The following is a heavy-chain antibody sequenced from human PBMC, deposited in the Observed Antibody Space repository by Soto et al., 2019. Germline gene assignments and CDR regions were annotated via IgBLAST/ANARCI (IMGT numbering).Heavy chain of an antibody. CDR2: ISTSGSNI. Sequence: GGSXRLSCAASGFTFSDYYMSWIRQAPGKGLEWVSYISTSGSNIYYADSVKDRFTISRDNAKNTLYLQMNSLRAEDTAVYYCARDQYDYIWGSYRPKRAETDAFDIXGQGTMVTVSS. V-gene: IGHV3-11*04. CDR3: ARDQYDYIWGSYRPKRAETDAFDI. D-gene: IGHD3-16*02. CDR1: GFTFSDYY. J-gene: IGHJ3*02.